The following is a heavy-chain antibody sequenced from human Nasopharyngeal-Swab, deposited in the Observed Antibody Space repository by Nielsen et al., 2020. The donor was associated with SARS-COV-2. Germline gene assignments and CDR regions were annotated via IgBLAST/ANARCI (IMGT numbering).Heavy chain of an antibody. J-gene: IGHJ4*02. CDR3: ARGISNSWLGRSPGDY. CDR1: GGSFSGYY. D-gene: IGHD6-19*01. CDR2: INHSGST. Sequence: SDTLSPTCALYGGSFSGYYWSWIRKPPGKGLEWFGEINHSGSTNYNPSLKSRVTISVDTSKNQFSLKLCSVTAADTAVYYCARGISNSWLGRSPGDYWGQGTLVTVSS. V-gene: IGHV4-34*01.